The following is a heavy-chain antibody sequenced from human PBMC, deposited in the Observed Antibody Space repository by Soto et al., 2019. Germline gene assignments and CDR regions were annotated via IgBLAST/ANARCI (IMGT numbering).Heavy chain of an antibody. V-gene: IGHV3-21*01. J-gene: IGHJ4*02. CDR2: ISSSSSYI. Sequence: GGSLRLSCAASGFTFSSYSMYWVRQAPGKGLEWVSSISSSSSYIYYADSVKGRFTISRDNAKNSLYLQMNSLRAEDTAVYYCARDHNYGDYRSIDYWGQGTLVTVSS. CDR1: GFTFSSYS. D-gene: IGHD4-17*01. CDR3: ARDHNYGDYRSIDY.